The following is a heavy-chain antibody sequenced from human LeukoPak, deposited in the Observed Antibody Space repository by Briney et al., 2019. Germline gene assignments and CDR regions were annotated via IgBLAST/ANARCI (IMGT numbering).Heavy chain of an antibody. CDR3: ARSLRESRLRGSFDY. Sequence: PSETLSLTCTVSGGSISSYYWSWIRQPPGKGLEWIGYIYYSGNTNYNPSLKSRVTISVDTSKNQFSLKLSSVTAADTAVYYCARSLRESRLRGSFDYWGQGTLATVSS. CDR2: IYYSGNT. J-gene: IGHJ4*02. CDR1: GGSISSYY. D-gene: IGHD4-17*01. V-gene: IGHV4-59*08.